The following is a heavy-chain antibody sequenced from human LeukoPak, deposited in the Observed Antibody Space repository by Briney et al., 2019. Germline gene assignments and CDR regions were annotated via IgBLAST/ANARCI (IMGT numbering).Heavy chain of an antibody. CDR2: IRSKTNSYAT. CDR1: GFTFSGSA. CDR3: TSGGLRSAYCGGDCPSYY. Sequence: GGPLRLSCVASGFTFSGSAMHWVRQASGKGLEWVGRIRSKTNSYATAYAASVNGRFTISRDDSKNTAYLQMNSLKTEDTAVYYCTSGGLRSAYCGGDCPSYYWGQGTLVTVSS. J-gene: IGHJ4*02. V-gene: IGHV3-73*01. D-gene: IGHD2-21*02.